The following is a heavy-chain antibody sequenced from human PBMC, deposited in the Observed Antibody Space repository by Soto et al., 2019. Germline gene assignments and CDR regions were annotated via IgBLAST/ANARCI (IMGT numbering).Heavy chain of an antibody. CDR1: GFTFSNYA. CDR2: LSYDGNNI. D-gene: IGHD5-18*01. CDR3: ARGPIGDAAMVTNYFDY. J-gene: IGHJ4*02. Sequence: QVQLVESGGGVVQPGRSLRLSCAASGFTFSNYAIHWVRQAPGKGLEWVAVLSYDGNNIHYADSVKGRFTVSRDNSKNTRFLHMNRLRDEDTALYYCARGPIGDAAMVTNYFDYWGQGTLVTVSS. V-gene: IGHV3-30-3*01.